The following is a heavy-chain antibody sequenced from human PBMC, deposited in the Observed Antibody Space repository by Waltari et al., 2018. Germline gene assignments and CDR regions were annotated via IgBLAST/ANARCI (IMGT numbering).Heavy chain of an antibody. D-gene: IGHD6-19*01. Sequence: EVQLVESGGGLVQPGGSLRRSCAASGFTFSSYRTNWVRQAPGKVLEWVSYISSSSSTIYYADSVKGRFTISRDNAKNSLYLQMNSLRAEDTAVYYCARGGTVAGDWGQGTLVTVSS. V-gene: IGHV3-48*01. J-gene: IGHJ4*02. CDR1: GFTFSSYR. CDR3: ARGGTVAGD. CDR2: ISSSSSTI.